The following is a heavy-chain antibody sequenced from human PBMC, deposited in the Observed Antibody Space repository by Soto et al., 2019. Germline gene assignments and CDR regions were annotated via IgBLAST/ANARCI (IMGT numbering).Heavy chain of an antibody. J-gene: IGHJ4*02. CDR2: IGPETGAT. CDR3: GRGRRGQTVVFY. D-gene: IGHD2-15*01. Sequence: GSSVKAASKASGSTFTGHYIHWGRQAPEQGPEWTGEIGPETGATRYAQKSEGRVTMTRDMSITTVYIVLNNMSPVDSAVYYGGRGRRGQTVVFYWGQGTSLNVSS. CDR1: GSTFTGHY. V-gene: IGHV1-2*02.